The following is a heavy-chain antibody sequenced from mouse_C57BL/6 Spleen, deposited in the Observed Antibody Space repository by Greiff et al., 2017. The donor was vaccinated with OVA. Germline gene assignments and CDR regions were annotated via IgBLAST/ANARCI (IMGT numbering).Heavy chain of an antibody. CDR1: GYTFTSYW. J-gene: IGHJ2*01. V-gene: IGHV1-52*01. Sequence: VKLQQPGAELVRPGSSVKLSCKASGYTFTSYWMHWVKQRPIQGLEWIGNIDPSDSETHYNQKFKDKATLTVDKSSSTAYVQLSSLTSEDSAVYYCARAELRLQYFDYWGQGTTLTVSS. CDR3: ARAELRLQYFDY. D-gene: IGHD3-2*02. CDR2: IDPSDSET.